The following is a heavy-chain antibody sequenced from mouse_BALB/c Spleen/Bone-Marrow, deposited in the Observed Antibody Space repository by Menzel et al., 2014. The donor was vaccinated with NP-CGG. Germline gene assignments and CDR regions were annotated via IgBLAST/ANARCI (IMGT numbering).Heavy chain of an antibody. CDR1: GFNIKDTY. CDR2: IDPANEHT. Sequence: EVKLVESGAELVKPGASVKLSCTAPGFNIKDTYIHWVKQRPEQGLEWIGRIDPANEHTKYDPNFQGKATITADTSSNTAYLQLSSLTSEDTAVYYCASLTGTFDYGGQGSTLTVSS. D-gene: IGHD4-1*01. V-gene: IGHV14-3*02. J-gene: IGHJ2*01. CDR3: ASLTGTFDY.